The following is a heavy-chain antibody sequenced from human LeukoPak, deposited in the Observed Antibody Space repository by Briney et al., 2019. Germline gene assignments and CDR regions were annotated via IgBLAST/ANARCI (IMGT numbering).Heavy chain of an antibody. J-gene: IGHJ4*02. D-gene: IGHD1-7*01. V-gene: IGHV4-30-2*01. Sequence: PSQTLSLTCAVSGGSFSSGGYSWGWIRQPPGTGLEWIGYIYHSGSTYYNPSLKSRVTISVDRSKNQFSLKLSSVTAADTAVYYCARGNYYFDYWGQGTLVTVSS. CDR3: ARGNYYFDY. CDR2: IYHSGST. CDR1: GGSFSSGGYS.